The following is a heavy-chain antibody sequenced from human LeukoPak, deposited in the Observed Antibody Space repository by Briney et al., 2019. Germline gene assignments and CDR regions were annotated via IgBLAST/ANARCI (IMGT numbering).Heavy chain of an antibody. CDR1: GGSFSGYY. Sequence: SETLSLTCAVYGGSFSGYYWSWIRQPPGKGLEWIGEINHSGSTNYNPSLKSRVTISVDTSKNQFSLKLSSVTAADTAVYYCARDYDSSGFWGQGTLVTVCS. V-gene: IGHV4-34*01. CDR3: ARDYDSSGF. J-gene: IGHJ4*02. CDR2: INHSGST. D-gene: IGHD3-22*01.